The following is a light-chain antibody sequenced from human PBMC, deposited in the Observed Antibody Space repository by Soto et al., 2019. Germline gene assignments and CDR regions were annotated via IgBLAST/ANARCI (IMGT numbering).Light chain of an antibody. V-gene: IGLV1-40*01. CDR2: GNT. CDR1: SSNIGSTYD. CDR3: QSYDDSLSVHYV. Sequence: QAVVTQPPSLSGAPGQRVTISCTGSSSNIGSTYDVQWYQQLPGTAPKLLIHGNTDRPSGVPDRFSGSKSGTSASLAITGLQEDDEADYYCQSYDDSLSVHYVFGTGTKLTVL. J-gene: IGLJ1*01.